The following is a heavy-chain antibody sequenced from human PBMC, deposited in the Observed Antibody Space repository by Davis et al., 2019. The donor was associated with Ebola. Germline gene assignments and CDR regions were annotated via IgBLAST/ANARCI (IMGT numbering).Heavy chain of an antibody. Sequence: MPSETLSLTCAILGDGVSSNSAAWNWIRQSPSRGLEWLGRTYYRSKWYNDYAVSVKSRITINPDTSKNQFSLQLNSVTPEDTAVYYCARGRLGWEPYYFDYWGQGTLVTVSS. CDR3: ARGRLGWEPYYFDY. D-gene: IGHD1-26*01. CDR1: GDGVSSNSAA. V-gene: IGHV6-1*01. CDR2: TYYRSKWYN. J-gene: IGHJ4*02.